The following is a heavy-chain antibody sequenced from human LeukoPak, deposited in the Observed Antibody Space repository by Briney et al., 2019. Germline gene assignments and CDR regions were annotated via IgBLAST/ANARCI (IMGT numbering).Heavy chain of an antibody. D-gene: IGHD2-2*01. CDR1: GYALSSYS. Sequence: ASVKVSCKASGYALSSYSMRWVRQAPGQGLEWMGRINPNNGEADYAQKFQGRVTMTRDKSTTTAYMELSSLRSDDTAVYYCAIGVRNPAVNFIVYYYYYDYMDVWGKGTTVTVSS. J-gene: IGHJ6*03. V-gene: IGHV1-2*06. CDR2: INPNNGEA. CDR3: AIGVRNPAVNFIVYYYYYDYMDV.